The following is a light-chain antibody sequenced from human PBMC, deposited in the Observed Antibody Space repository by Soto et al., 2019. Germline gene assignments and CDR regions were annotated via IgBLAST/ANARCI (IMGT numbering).Light chain of an antibody. Sequence: DIQMTQSPSTLPASVGDRVTITCRASQSISRWLAWYQQKPGEAPKLLIYDASSLESGVPSRFSGSWSGTEFTLTISSLQPEDFATYHCQQLTSYPRSTFGQGTRLEIK. V-gene: IGKV1-5*01. J-gene: IGKJ5*01. CDR1: QSISRW. CDR3: QQLTSYPRST. CDR2: DAS.